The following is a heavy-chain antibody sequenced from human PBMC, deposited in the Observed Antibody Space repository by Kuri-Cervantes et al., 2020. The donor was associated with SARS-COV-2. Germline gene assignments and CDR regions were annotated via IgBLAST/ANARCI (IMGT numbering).Heavy chain of an antibody. V-gene: IGHV1-8*01. Sequence: ASVKVSCKASGYTFTSYDINWVRQATGQGLEWMGWMNPNSGNTGYAQKFQGRVTMTRDTSASTAYMELSSLRSEDTAVYYCAREDVGAIPHFDYWGQGTLVTVSS. D-gene: IGHD1-26*01. CDR2: MNPNSGNT. CDR1: GYTFTSYD. CDR3: AREDVGAIPHFDY. J-gene: IGHJ4*02.